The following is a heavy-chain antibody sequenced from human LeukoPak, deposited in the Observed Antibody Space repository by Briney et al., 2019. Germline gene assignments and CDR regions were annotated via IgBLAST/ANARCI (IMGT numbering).Heavy chain of an antibody. CDR1: GFTFNIHA. J-gene: IGHJ4*02. Sequence: GGSLRLSCAASGFTFNIHAMSWVRQSPKKGLEWVSSISSKSDYTFYAASVRGRFTISRDNSRNTLYLQMNSLTAEDTAIYYCAKDRPNYFETNGHYYRRDGDYWGQGILVTVSS. CDR2: ISSKSDYT. D-gene: IGHD3-22*01. CDR3: AKDRPNYFETNGHYYRRDGDY. V-gene: IGHV3-23*01.